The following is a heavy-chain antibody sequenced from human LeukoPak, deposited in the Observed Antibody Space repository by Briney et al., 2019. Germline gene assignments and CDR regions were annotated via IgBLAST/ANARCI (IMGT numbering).Heavy chain of an antibody. J-gene: IGHJ4*02. CDR3: AKALASGSYPLFFDY. Sequence: PGGSLRLSCAASGFTFDDYAMHWVRQAPGKGLEWVSSINWNGDDTSYGGSVKGRFIISRDNAQKSLYLQMNSLRAEDTAVYYCAKALASGSYPLFFDYWGQGTLVTVSS. D-gene: IGHD1-26*01. CDR1: GFTFDDYA. V-gene: IGHV3-20*04. CDR2: INWNGDDT.